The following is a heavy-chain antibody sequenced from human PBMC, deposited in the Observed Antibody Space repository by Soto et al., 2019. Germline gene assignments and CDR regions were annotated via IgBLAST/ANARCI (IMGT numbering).Heavy chain of an antibody. V-gene: IGHV1-69*13. D-gene: IGHD3-10*01. J-gene: IGHJ3*02. CDR1: GGTFSSYA. Sequence: SVKVSCKASGGTFSSYAISWVRQAPGQGLEWMGGIIPIFGTANYAQKFQGRVTITADESTSTAYMELSSLRSEDTAVYSCASLEAVCSGESYDAFDIWGQGTMVTASS. CDR3: ASLEAVCSGESYDAFDI. CDR2: IIPIFGTA.